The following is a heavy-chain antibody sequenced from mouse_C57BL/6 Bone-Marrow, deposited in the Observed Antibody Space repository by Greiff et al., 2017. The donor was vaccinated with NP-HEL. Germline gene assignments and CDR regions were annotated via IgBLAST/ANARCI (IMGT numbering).Heavy chain of an antibody. CDR3: ARNYYGSSYAWFAY. D-gene: IGHD1-1*01. V-gene: IGHV1-82*01. CDR1: GYAFSSSW. J-gene: IGHJ3*01. Sequence: QVQLQQSGPELVKPGASVKISCKASGYAFSSSWMNWVKQRPGKGLEWIGRIYPGDGDTNYKGKFKGKATLTADKSSSTAYMQLSSLTSEDSAVYFCARNYYGSSYAWFAYWGQGTLVTVSA. CDR2: IYPGDGDT.